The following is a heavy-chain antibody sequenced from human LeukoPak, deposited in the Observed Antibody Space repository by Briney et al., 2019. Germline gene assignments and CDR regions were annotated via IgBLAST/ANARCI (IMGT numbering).Heavy chain of an antibody. Sequence: PGGSLRVSRAASGFTFSEYSMNWVRPAPGRGLAGVSSISSSSPYIYYAASVKGRFTISRDNAKTSLYLQMSSLRAEDTAVYYCGRDPGGSGEFDFWGQGTLVTVSS. CDR3: GRDPGGSGEFDF. CDR1: GFTFSEYS. V-gene: IGHV3-21*01. CDR2: ISSSSPYI. J-gene: IGHJ4*02. D-gene: IGHD1-26*01.